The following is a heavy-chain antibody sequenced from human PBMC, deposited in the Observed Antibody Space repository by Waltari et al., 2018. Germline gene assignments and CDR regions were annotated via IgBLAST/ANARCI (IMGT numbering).Heavy chain of an antibody. CDR2: IWHDGSNK. CDR3: AANFDF. Sequence: QVQRVESGGGVVQTGRSVKLSCAASGFTFNNYGMNWVRQAPGKGLEWVAVIWHDGSNKYYADSVRGRFTISRDNSKNTVYLQMNSLRVEDTALYYCAANFDFWGQGTLVTVSS. V-gene: IGHV3-33*01. CDR1: GFTFNNYG. J-gene: IGHJ4*02.